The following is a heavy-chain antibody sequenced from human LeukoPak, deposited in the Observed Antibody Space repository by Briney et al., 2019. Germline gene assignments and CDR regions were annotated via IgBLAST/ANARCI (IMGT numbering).Heavy chain of an antibody. V-gene: IGHV3-23*01. CDR3: AKERSLKQWLVRDELDY. J-gene: IGHJ4*02. CDR2: ISGSGGST. D-gene: IGHD6-19*01. Sequence: GGSLRLSCAASGFTFSSYAMSWVRQPPGKGLEWVSAISGSGGSTYYADSVKGRFTISRDDSKNMLYLQMNSLRAEDTAVYYCAKERSLKQWLVRDELDYWGQGTLVTVSS. CDR1: GFTFSSYA.